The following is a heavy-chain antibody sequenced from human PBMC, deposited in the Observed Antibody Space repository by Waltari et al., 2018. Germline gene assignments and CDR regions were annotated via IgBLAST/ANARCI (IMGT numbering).Heavy chain of an antibody. V-gene: IGHV1-69*01. CDR3: ARLYYYDSSGYSF. J-gene: IGHJ4*02. Sequence: QVQLVQSGAEVKKPGSSVKVPCKASGGPFRSSAISWVRRAPGQGLEWMGGIIPIFGTANYAQKFQGRVTITADESMSTAYMELSSLRSEDTAVYYCARLYYYDSSGYSFWGQGTLVTVSS. CDR2: IIPIFGTA. D-gene: IGHD3-22*01. CDR1: GGPFRSSA.